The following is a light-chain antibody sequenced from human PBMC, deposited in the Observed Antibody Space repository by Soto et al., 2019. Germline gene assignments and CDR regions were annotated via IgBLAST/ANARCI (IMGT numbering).Light chain of an antibody. CDR2: GAS. CDR3: QQYNNWPRT. Sequence: EIVMTQSPATLSVSPGERATLSCRASQSFSSNLAWYQQKPGQAPRLLIYGASTRATGIPARFSGSGSGTEFTLTISSLQSEDFAVYYRQQYNNWPRTFGQGTKV. J-gene: IGKJ1*01. CDR1: QSFSSN. V-gene: IGKV3-15*01.